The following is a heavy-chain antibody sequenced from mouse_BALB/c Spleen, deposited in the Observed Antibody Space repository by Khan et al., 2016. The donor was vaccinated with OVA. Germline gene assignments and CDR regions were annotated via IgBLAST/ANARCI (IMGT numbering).Heavy chain of an antibody. V-gene: IGHV14-3*02. CDR1: GFNITDTY. CDR3: SYSLLLYAMDY. Sequence: VQLQQSGAETVKPGASVKLSCTGSGFNITDTYVHWVKQRPEQGLEWIGRIDPANGNTKYDPKFQGKATLTADTSSNTAYLQLSRLTSEDTAVYYGSYSLLLYAMDYWGQGTSVTVFS. J-gene: IGHJ4*01. D-gene: IGHD1-2*01. CDR2: IDPANGNT.